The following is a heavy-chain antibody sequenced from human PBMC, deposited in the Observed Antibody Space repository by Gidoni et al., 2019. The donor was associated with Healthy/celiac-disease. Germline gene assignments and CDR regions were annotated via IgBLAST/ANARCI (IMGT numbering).Heavy chain of an antibody. CDR1: GFPFSSYA. J-gene: IGHJ6*02. Sequence: EVQLLESGGGLVQPGGSLRLSCAASGFPFSSYAMRWVRQAPGKGLEWVSAISGSGGSTYYADSVKGRFTISRDNSKNTLYLQMNSLRAEDTAVYYCAKDNWGPYYYYYYGMDVWGQGTTVTVSS. CDR3: AKDNWGPYYYYYYGMDV. D-gene: IGHD7-27*01. V-gene: IGHV3-23*01. CDR2: ISGSGGST.